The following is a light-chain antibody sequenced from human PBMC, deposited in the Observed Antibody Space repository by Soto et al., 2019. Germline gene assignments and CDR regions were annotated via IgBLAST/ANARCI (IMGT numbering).Light chain of an antibody. CDR2: GTS. Sequence: EIALTQSPGTLSLSPGERATFSCRASQSFSSDYLAWYQQRPGLAPRLLIYGTSNRASGIPDRFSGSRSGTDFTLTINTLEPEDFAVYYCQRYGSSPLYAFGQGTKLEIK. J-gene: IGKJ2*01. V-gene: IGKV3-20*01. CDR3: QRYGSSPLYA. CDR1: QSFSSDY.